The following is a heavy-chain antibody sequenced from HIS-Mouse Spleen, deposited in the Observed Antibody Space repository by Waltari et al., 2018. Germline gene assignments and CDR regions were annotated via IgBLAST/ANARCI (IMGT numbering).Heavy chain of an antibody. D-gene: IGHD6-19*01. J-gene: IGHJ4*02. CDR1: GFTVMSNY. V-gene: IGHV3-66*01. Sequence: EVQLVESGGGLVQPGGSLRLHCAACGFTVMSNYMSWVRQAPGKGLEWVSVIYSGGSTYYADSVKGRFTISRDNSKNTLYLQMNSLRAEDTAVYYCARRGAGIAVAGRAYYFDYWGQGTLVTVSS. CDR2: IYSGGST. CDR3: ARRGAGIAVAGRAYYFDY.